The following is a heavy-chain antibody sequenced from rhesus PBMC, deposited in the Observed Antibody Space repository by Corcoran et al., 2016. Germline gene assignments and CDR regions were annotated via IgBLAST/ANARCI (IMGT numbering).Heavy chain of an antibody. CDR2: ISFPGGST. CDR1: GFRFSDYL. D-gene: IGHD5-24*01. CDR3: ARARWGWAQLYYFDF. Sequence: EVQLVESGGGLAKPGGSRWLSCSSAGFRFSDYLLLWVRQAPGKGLEWVSGISFPGGSTYYADSVKGRFTISRENAKNTLSLQMDSLRAEDTAVYYCARARWGWAQLYYFDFWGQGVLVTVSS. J-gene: IGHJ4*01. V-gene: IGHV3S18*01.